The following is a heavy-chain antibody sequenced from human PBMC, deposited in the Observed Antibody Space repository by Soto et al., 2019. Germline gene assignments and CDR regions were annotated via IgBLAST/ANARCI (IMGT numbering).Heavy chain of an antibody. CDR3: ARDSVAVAGKQFDY. J-gene: IGHJ4*02. CDR1: GYTFTSYG. CDR2: ISAYNGNT. V-gene: IGHV1-18*04. D-gene: IGHD6-19*01. Sequence: SSVKVSCKASGYTFTSYGISWVRQAPGQGLEWMGWISAYNGNTNYAQKLQGRVTTTTDTSTSTAYMELRSLRSDDTAVYYCARDSVAVAGKQFDYWGQGTLVTVSS.